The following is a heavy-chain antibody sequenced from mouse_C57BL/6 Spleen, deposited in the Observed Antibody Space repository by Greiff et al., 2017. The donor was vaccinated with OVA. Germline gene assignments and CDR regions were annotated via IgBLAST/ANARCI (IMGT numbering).Heavy chain of an antibody. Sequence: EVQVVESGGGLVKPGGSLKLSCAASGFTFSSYAMSWVRQTPEKRLEWVATISDGGSYTYYPDNVKGRFTISRDNAKNNLYLQMSHLKSEDTAMYYCARAQFITTVVATPYAMDYWGQGTSVTVSS. CDR1: GFTFSSYA. V-gene: IGHV5-4*01. D-gene: IGHD1-1*01. CDR3: ARAQFITTVVATPYAMDY. CDR2: ISDGGSYT. J-gene: IGHJ4*01.